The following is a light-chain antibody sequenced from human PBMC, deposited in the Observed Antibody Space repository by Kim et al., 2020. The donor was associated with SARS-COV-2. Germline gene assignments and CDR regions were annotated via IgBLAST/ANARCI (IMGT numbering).Light chain of an antibody. CDR3: AAWDDTLSGYV. CDR2: RNN. CDR1: SSNIGSNY. J-gene: IGLJ1*01. V-gene: IGLV1-47*01. Sequence: QSVLTQPPSASGTHGQMVTISCSGGSSNIGSNYFYWYQHLPGTAPILLIYRNNQRHSGVPDRFSGSKSATSASLAISGLRSEDEADHYCAAWDDTLSGYVFGSGTKVTVL.